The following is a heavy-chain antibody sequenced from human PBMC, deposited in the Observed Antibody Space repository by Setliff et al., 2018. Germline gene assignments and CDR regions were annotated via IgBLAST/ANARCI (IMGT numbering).Heavy chain of an antibody. CDR3: ARDMGQPYYFES. D-gene: IGHD1-1*01. V-gene: IGHV4-39*07. Sequence: LSLTCTVSGGSISSSSHYWGWIRQPPGKGLEWIGSIYYTGSTYYNPSLKSRVTMSVDTSKRQFSLKLGSATAADTAVYYCARDMGQPYYFESWGLGTRVTVSS. J-gene: IGHJ4*02. CDR1: GGSISSSSHY. CDR2: IYYTGST.